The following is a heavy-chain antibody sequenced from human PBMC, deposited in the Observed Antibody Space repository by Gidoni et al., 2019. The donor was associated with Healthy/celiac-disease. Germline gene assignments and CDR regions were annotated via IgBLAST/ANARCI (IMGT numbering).Heavy chain of an antibody. CDR3: ARDRSPDYDFWSGYSYYYYYGMDV. D-gene: IGHD3-3*01. V-gene: IGHV3-7*01. J-gene: IGHJ6*02. Sequence: EVQLVESGGGLVQPGGSLRLSCAASGFTFSSHWMSWVRQAPGKGLEWVGNIKQDGSEKYYVDSVKGLFTISRDNAKNSLYLQMNSLRAEDTAVYYCARDRSPDYDFWSGYSYYYYYGMDVWGQGTTVTVSS. CDR2: IKQDGSEK. CDR1: GFTFSSHW.